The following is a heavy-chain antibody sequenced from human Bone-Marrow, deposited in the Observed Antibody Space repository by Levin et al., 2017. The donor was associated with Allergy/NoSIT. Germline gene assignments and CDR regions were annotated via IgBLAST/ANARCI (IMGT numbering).Heavy chain of an antibody. D-gene: IGHD1-26*01. CDR2: ISSDGSTT. CDR3: ARALIVGATSGGDY. V-gene: IGHV3-74*01. Sequence: GESLKISCAASGFTFSSYWMHWVRQAPGKGLVWVSRISSDGSTTNYADSVKGRFIISRDNAGNTLYLQMNSLRAEDTAVYYCARALIVGATSGGDYWGQGTLVTVSS. J-gene: IGHJ4*02. CDR1: GFTFSSYW.